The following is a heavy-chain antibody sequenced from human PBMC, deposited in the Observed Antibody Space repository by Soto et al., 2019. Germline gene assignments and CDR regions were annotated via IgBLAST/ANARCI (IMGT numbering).Heavy chain of an antibody. Sequence: QVQLVESGGGVVQPGGSLRLSCATSGFTFSDSGMHWVRQAPGKGLEWVAVIWSDGSDKSYADSVEGRFTISRDNSKNTLYLKMNSLRAEDKGVYYCGGSNRYSSWSGWGGGFDYWGQGTLVTVSS. D-gene: IGHD6-6*01. CDR3: GGSNRYSSWSGWGGGFDY. CDR1: GFTFSDSG. V-gene: IGHV3-33*01. CDR2: IWSDGSDK. J-gene: IGHJ4*02.